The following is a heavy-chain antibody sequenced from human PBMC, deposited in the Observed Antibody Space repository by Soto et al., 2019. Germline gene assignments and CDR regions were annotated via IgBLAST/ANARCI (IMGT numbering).Heavy chain of an antibody. CDR3: AREQLGYCSGGSCWGRDYYYYGMDV. CDR2: IIPIFGTA. J-gene: IGHJ6*02. D-gene: IGHD2-15*01. V-gene: IGHV1-69*01. CDR1: GGTFSSYA. Sequence: QVQLVQSGAEVKKPGSSVKVSCKASGGTFSSYAISWVRQAPGQGLEWMGGIIPIFGTANYAQKFKGRVTITADESTSTAYMELSSVSSEDTAVYYCAREQLGYCSGGSCWGRDYYYYGMDVWGQGTTVTVSS.